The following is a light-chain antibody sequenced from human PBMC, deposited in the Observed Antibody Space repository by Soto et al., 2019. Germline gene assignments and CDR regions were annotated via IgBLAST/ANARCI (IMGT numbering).Light chain of an antibody. V-gene: IGKV1-5*03. CDR3: QQYNSYSWT. Sequence: DIQMTQSPSTLSASVGDRVTITCRASQSISSWLAWYQQKPGKAPKLLIYKASSLESGVPSRFSGGGSVTEFNLNISSLQPDDFAPYYCQQYNSYSWTFGQGTKVEIK. CDR2: KAS. J-gene: IGKJ1*01. CDR1: QSISSW.